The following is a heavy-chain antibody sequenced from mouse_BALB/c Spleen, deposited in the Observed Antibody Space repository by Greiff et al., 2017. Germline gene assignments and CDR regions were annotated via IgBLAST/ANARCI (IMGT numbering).Heavy chain of an antibody. V-gene: IGHV2-6-4*01. J-gene: IGHJ3*01. CDR2: IWGGGST. Sequence: VKLEESGPGLVAPSQSLSITCTVSGFSLSRYSVHWVRQPPGKGLEWLGMIWGGGSTDYNSALKSRLSISKDNSKSQVFLKMNSLQTDDTAMYYCARPVVATEGFAYWGQGTLVTVSA. D-gene: IGHD1-1*01. CDR3: ARPVVATEGFAY. CDR1: GFSLSRYS.